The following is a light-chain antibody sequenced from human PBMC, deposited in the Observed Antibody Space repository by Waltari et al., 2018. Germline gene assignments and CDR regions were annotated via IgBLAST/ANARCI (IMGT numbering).Light chain of an antibody. V-gene: IGKV3-20*01. CDR1: ESVSRD. CDR2: GAS. J-gene: IGKJ1*01. Sequence: EIVLTQSPGTLSLSVGERATVSCRASESVSRDLAWYQQKPGQAPRLLIYGASTRATGIPDRFSGSGSGTDFSLTISRLEPDDFAVYYCQHYLRLPVTFGQGTTVEI. CDR3: QHYLRLPVT.